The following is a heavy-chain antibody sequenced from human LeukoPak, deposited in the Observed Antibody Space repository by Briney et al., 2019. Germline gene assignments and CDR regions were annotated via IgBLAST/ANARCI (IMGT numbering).Heavy chain of an antibody. CDR2: IYYSGST. CDR3: ARAGTRVAATYLLKYIFDY. J-gene: IGHJ4*02. CDR1: GVSISSYY. Sequence: PSETLSLTCTVSGVSISSYYWSWLRQPPGKGLEWIGYIYYSGSTNYNPSLKSRVTISVATSKNQFSLKLSSVTAADTAVYYCARAGTRVAATYLLKYIFDYWGQGTLVTVS. D-gene: IGHD2-15*01. V-gene: IGHV4-59*01.